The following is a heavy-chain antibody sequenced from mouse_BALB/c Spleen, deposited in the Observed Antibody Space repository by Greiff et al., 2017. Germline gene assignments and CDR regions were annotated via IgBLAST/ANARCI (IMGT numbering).Heavy chain of an antibody. CDR2: ISSGSSTI. J-gene: IGHJ3*01. CDR3: ARKDYDGSGFAY. D-gene: IGHD2-4*01. V-gene: IGHV5-17*02. Sequence: EVQLVESGGGLVQPGGSRKLSCAASGFTFSSFGMHWVRQAPEKGLEWVAYISSGSSTIYYADTVKGRFTISRDNPKNTLFLQMTSLRSEDTAMYDCARKDYDGSGFAYWGQGTLVTVSA. CDR1: GFTFSSFG.